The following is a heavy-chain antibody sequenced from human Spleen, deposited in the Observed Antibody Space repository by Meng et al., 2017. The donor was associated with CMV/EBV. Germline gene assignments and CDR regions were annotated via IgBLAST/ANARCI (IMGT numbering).Heavy chain of an antibody. D-gene: IGHD3-22*01. Sequence: ASVKVSCKASGYTFTSYGISWVRQAPGQGLEWMGWISAYNGNTNYTQKLQGRVTMTTDTSTNTAYMELRSLRSDDTAVNYCARAGYYDQHYYFQFWGQGTLVTVSS. CDR3: ARAGYYDQHYYFQF. V-gene: IGHV1-18*01. J-gene: IGHJ4*02. CDR2: ISAYNGNT. CDR1: GYTFTSYG.